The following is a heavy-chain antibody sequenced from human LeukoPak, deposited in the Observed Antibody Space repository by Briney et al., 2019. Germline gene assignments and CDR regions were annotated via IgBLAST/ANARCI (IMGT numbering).Heavy chain of an antibody. V-gene: IGHV4-30-2*01. D-gene: IGHD1-26*01. J-gene: IGHJ2*01. Sequence: PSETLSLTCAVSGGSISSGGYSWSWIRQPPGKGLEWIGYIYHSGSTYYNPSLKSRVTILVDRSKNQFSLKLSSVTAADTAVYYCARGSHWYFDLWGRGTLVTVSS. CDR3: ARGSHWYFDL. CDR2: IYHSGST. CDR1: GGSISSGGYS.